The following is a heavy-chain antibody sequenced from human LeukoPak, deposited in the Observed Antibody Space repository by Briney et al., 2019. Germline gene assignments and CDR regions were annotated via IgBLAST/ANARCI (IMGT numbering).Heavy chain of an antibody. D-gene: IGHD4-17*01. CDR3: AREGRPKNYDYGDYLDY. CDR1: GGTFSSYA. J-gene: IGHJ4*02. V-gene: IGHV1-69*13. CDR2: IIPIFGTA. Sequence: ALVKVSCKASGGTFSSYAISWVRQAPGQGLEWMGGIIPIFGTANYAQKFQGRVTITADESTSTAYMELSSLRSEDTAVYYCAREGRPKNYDYGDYLDYWGQGTLVTVSS.